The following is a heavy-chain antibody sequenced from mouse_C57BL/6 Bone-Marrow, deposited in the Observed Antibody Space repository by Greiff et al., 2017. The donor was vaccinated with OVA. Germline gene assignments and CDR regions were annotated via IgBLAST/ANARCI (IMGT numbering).Heavy chain of an antibody. CDR2: IDPEDGET. CDR3: ANYSNYPWYFDV. D-gene: IGHD2-5*01. J-gene: IGHJ1*03. Sequence: EVQRVESGAELVKPGASVKLSCTASGFNIKDYYMHWVKQRTEQGLEWIGRIDPEDGETKYAPKFQGKATITADTSSNTAYLQLSSLTSEDTAVYYCANYSNYPWYFDVWGTGTTVTVSS. V-gene: IGHV14-2*01. CDR1: GFNIKDYY.